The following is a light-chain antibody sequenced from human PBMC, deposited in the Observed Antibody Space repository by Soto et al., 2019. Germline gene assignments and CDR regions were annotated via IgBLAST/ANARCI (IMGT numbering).Light chain of an antibody. CDR2: GAS. CDR1: QRVSSN. J-gene: IGKJ2*01. Sequence: EIVMTQSPATLSVSPGERATLSCRASQRVSSNLDWYQQKPGQAPRLLIYGASTRATGIPARFSGSGSGTELTLTISSLQYEDFAVYYCQQYNNWPPSTFGQGTKLEIK. V-gene: IGKV3-15*01. CDR3: QQYNNWPPST.